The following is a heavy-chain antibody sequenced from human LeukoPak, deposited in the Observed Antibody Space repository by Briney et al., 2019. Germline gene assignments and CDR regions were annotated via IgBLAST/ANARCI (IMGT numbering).Heavy chain of an antibody. Sequence: SETLSLTCSVSGGSISSHYWTWVRQPPGQALEFIGYIYYGGRTQYNTSLKSRVTMTMDTSTNQFSLRLNSVSAADTAVYYCAREVTVAGIFYFYMDVWGKGTTVTVSS. CDR3: AREVTVAGIFYFYMDV. V-gene: IGHV4-59*11. CDR2: IYYGGRT. J-gene: IGHJ6*03. D-gene: IGHD6-19*01. CDR1: GGSISSHY.